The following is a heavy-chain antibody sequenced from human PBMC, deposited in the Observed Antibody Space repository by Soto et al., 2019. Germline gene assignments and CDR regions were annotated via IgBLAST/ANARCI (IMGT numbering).Heavy chain of an antibody. D-gene: IGHD6-13*01. V-gene: IGHV4-59*01. CDR2: VYNSGST. CDR3: ARYRREAVAGYTLDN. Sequence: LSLTCTVSVGSISSNYWTWIRQPPGKGLEWIGYVYNSGSTNYNPSLKSRVTISEDTSKSQFSLKVNSMTAADTAVYYCARYRREAVAGYTLDNWGQGILVTVSS. CDR1: VGSISSNY. J-gene: IGHJ4*02.